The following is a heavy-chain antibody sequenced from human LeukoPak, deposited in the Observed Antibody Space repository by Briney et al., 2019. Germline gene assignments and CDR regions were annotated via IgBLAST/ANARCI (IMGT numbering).Heavy chain of an antibody. J-gene: IGHJ4*02. CDR3: ASELIAAAGTDY. CDR2: LRGNGDT. D-gene: IGHD6-13*01. Sequence: GGSLRLSCAASGFSFSSYAMSWVREAPARGLEWVSSLRGNGDTFYADSVKGRFTISRDNSKNTLYLQMNSLRAEDTAVYYCASELIAAAGTDYWGQGTLVTVSS. CDR1: GFSFSSYA. V-gene: IGHV3-23*01.